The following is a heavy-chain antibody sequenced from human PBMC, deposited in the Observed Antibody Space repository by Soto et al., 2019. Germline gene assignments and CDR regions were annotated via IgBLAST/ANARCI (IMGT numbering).Heavy chain of an antibody. Sequence: ASVRVSCKASGYTFTRYTMNWVRQAPGQRLEWMGWINPDNGNTKSSQKFQDRVIITRDTSASTAYMDLSSLRSEDTAVYYCARGIATGPLDPSGQGTLVTVSS. CDR1: GYTFTRYT. V-gene: IGHV1-3*01. J-gene: IGHJ5*02. D-gene: IGHD2-15*01. CDR3: ARGIATGPLDP. CDR2: INPDNGNT.